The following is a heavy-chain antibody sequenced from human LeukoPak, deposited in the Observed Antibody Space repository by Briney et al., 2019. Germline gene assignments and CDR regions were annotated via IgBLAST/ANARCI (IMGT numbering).Heavy chain of an antibody. V-gene: IGHV3-7*01. CDR1: GFTFRTYW. D-gene: IGHD3-22*01. J-gene: IGHJ4*02. Sequence: GGSLRLSCAASGFTFRTYWMKSVREAPGKGVEWVANIKEDGSEKYYVDSVKGRFTISRDNAENSLYLHMNSLTAEDTAVYYCARAYDKSGRSGDYWGRGTLVTVSS. CDR2: IKEDGSEK. CDR3: ARAYDKSGRSGDY.